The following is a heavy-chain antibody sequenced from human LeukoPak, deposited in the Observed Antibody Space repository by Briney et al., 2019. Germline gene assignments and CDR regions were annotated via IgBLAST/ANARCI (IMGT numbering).Heavy chain of an antibody. CDR1: GFTFSDYY. J-gene: IGHJ4*02. V-gene: IGHV3-69-1*01. CDR2: ISSSSTI. CDR3: AKVAVVLNYFDY. Sequence: PGGSLRLSCAASGFTFSDYYMNWVRQAPGKGLEWVSSISSSSTIYYADSMKGRFTISRDNAKNSLYLQMNSLRAEDTAVYYCAKVAVVLNYFDYWGQGTLVTVSS. D-gene: IGHD6-19*01.